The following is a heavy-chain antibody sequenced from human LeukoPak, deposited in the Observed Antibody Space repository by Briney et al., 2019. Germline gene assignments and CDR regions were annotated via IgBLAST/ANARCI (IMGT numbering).Heavy chain of an antibody. Sequence: GGSLRLSCAASGFTFSSYGMHWARQAPGTGLEWVSYISSTSTTIYYADSVKGRFTISRDNAKNSVFLQMNSLRADDTAVYYCAAGYTSGLSAYWGQGTLVTVSS. J-gene: IGHJ4*02. D-gene: IGHD6-19*01. CDR2: ISSTSTTI. CDR3: AAGYTSGLSAY. CDR1: GFTFSSYG. V-gene: IGHV3-48*04.